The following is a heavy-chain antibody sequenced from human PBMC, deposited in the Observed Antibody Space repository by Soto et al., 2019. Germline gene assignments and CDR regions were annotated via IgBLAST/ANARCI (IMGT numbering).Heavy chain of an antibody. CDR2: ISSSSSYI. CDR1: GFTFSSYS. D-gene: IGHD7-27*01. V-gene: IGHV3-21*01. CDR3: ARSVTGDQVY. J-gene: IGHJ4*02. Sequence: EVQLVESGGGLVKPGGSLRLSCAVSGFTFSSYSMNWVRQAPGKGLEWVSSISSSSSYIYYADSVKGRFTISRDNAKNSLYLQMNSLRAEDTAVYYCARSVTGDQVYWGQGTLVTVSS.